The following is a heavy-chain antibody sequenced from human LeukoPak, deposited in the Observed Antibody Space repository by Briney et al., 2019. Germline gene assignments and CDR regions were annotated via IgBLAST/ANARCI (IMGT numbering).Heavy chain of an antibody. Sequence: ASVKVSCKASGYSFTAFYIHWVRQAPGQGLEWMGWIHPRSGDTRYAQKFQGRVTMARDTSISTVYMDLSSLGSDDTAVYYCARDGEYGTGSYYRGSFDYWGQGILVTVTS. CDR2: IHPRSGDT. CDR3: ARDGEYGTGSYYRGSFDY. D-gene: IGHD3-10*01. J-gene: IGHJ4*02. V-gene: IGHV1-2*02. CDR1: GYSFTAFY.